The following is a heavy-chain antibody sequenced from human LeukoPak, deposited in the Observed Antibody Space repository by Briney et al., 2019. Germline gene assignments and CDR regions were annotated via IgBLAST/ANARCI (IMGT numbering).Heavy chain of an antibody. V-gene: IGHV3-23*01. CDR2: LTGSGGAT. D-gene: IGHD2-2*01. J-gene: IGHJ6*02. CDR1: GFTFTNYA. Sequence: GGSLRLSCAASGFTFTNYAMTWVRQAPGKGLEWVSALTGSGGATYYADSVQGRFTISRDSSKNTLYLQMNSLRAEDTAVYYCAKGLRIVGVPAAIAPFYFGMDVWGQGTTVTVSS. CDR3: AKGLRIVGVPAAIAPFYFGMDV.